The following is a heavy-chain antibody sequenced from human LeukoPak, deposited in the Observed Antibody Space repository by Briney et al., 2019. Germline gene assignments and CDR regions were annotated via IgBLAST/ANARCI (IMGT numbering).Heavy chain of an antibody. V-gene: IGHV4-39*01. D-gene: IGHD6-13*01. Sequence: SETLSLTCTVSGGSISSSSYYWGWIRQPPGKGLEWIGSIYYSGSTYYNPSLKSRVTISVDTSKNQFSLKLSSVTAADTAVYYCARHEFAAAGRNDYWGQGTLVTVSS. J-gene: IGHJ4*02. CDR1: GGSISSSSYY. CDR2: IYYSGST. CDR3: ARHEFAAAGRNDY.